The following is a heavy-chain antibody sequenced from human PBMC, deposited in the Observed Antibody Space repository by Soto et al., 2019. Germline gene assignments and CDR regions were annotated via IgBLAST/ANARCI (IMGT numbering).Heavy chain of an antibody. V-gene: IGHV1-18*01. D-gene: IGHD7-27*01. CDR2: ISAYNGNT. Sequence: ASVKVSCKASGYTFTSYGISWVRQAPGQGLEWMGWISAYNGNTNYAQKLQGRVTMTTDTSTSTAYMELRSLRSDDTAVYYCARASFNWGSDYYYGMDVWGQGTTVTVSS. J-gene: IGHJ6*02. CDR1: GYTFTSYG. CDR3: ARASFNWGSDYYYGMDV.